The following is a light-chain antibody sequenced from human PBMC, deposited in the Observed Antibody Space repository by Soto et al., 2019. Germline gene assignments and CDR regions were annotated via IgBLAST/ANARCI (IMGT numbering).Light chain of an antibody. CDR3: LQFKSYTLT. CDR1: QTIRSW. J-gene: IGKJ4*01. Sequence: DIQMTQSPSTLSGSVGDRVTITCRASQTIRSWLDWYRQKPGKAPKLLIYKASSLESGVPSRFRCSEAVAACTRSISSLQPEDVATDYCLQFKSYTLTVGGGTKVDIK. V-gene: IGKV1-5*03. CDR2: KAS.